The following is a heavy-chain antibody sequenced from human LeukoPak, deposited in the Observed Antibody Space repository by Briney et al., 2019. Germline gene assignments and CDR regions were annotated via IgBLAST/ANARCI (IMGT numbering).Heavy chain of an antibody. CDR3: AKAPNYVFDY. CDR1: GGSISSYY. CDR2: IYYSGST. D-gene: IGHD4/OR15-4a*01. V-gene: IGHV4-59*01. J-gene: IGHJ4*02. Sequence: SETLSLTCTVSGGSISSYYWSWIRQPPGKGLEWIGYIYYSGSTNYNPSLKSRVTISVDTSKNQFSLKLSSVTAADTAVYYCAKAPNYVFDYWGQGTLVTVSS.